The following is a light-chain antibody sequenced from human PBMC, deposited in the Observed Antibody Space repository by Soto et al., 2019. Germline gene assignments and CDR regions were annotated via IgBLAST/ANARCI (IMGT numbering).Light chain of an antibody. CDR2: GVF. CDR3: QQYIRSPYT. J-gene: IGKJ2*01. CDR1: QSVSSGY. Sequence: ENVLTQSPGTLSLSPGGRATLSCRASQSVSSGYLAWYQQKPGQAPRLLIYGVFNRATGIPDRFSGSGSGTDFTLTISRLEPEDFAVYYCQQYIRSPYTFGQGTRLEIK. V-gene: IGKV3-20*01.